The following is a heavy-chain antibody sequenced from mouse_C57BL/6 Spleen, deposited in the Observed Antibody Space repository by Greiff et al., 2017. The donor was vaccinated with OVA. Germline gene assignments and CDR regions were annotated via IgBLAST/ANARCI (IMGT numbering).Heavy chain of an antibody. Sequence: VKLQESGAELVRPGASVKLSCKASGYTFTDYYINWVKQRPGQGLEWIARIYPGSGNTYYNEKFKGKATLTAEKSSSTAYMQLSSLTSEDSAVYFCARDYYGSSYSFAYWGQGTLVTVSA. CDR2: IYPGSGNT. D-gene: IGHD1-1*01. J-gene: IGHJ3*01. V-gene: IGHV1-76*01. CDR1: GYTFTDYY. CDR3: ARDYYGSSYSFAY.